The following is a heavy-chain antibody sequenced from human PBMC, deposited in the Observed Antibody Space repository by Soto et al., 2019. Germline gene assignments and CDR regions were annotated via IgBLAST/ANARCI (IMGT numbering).Heavy chain of an antibody. V-gene: IGHV3-23*01. Sequence: PGGSLRLSCAASGFTFSSYAMSWVRQAPGKGLEWVSAISGSGGSTYYADSVKGRFTISRDNSKNTLYLQMNSLRAEDTAVYYCAKDLLINIAVAGYFDYWGQGTLVTVSS. CDR1: GFTFSSYA. CDR3: AKDLLINIAVAGYFDY. CDR2: ISGSGGST. J-gene: IGHJ4*02. D-gene: IGHD6-19*01.